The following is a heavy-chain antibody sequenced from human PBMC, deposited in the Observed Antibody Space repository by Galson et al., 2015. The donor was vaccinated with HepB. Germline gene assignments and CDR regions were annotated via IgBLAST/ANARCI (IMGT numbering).Heavy chain of an antibody. D-gene: IGHD3-22*01. CDR1: GGSISSGGYY. V-gene: IGHV4-31*11. Sequence: TLSLTCAVSGGSISSGGYYWSWIRQHPGKGLEWIGYIYYSGSTYYNPSLKSRVTISVDTSKNQFSLKLSSVTAADTAVYYCASNGSGYYSSFDYWGQGTLVTVSS. J-gene: IGHJ4*02. CDR3: ASNGSGYYSSFDY. CDR2: IYYSGST.